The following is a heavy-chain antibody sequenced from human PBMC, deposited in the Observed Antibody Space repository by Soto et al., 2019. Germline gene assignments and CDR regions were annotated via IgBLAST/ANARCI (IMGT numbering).Heavy chain of an antibody. CDR2: FSSTGTTT. D-gene: IGHD2-2*02. CDR1: AFTFSSYY. CDR3: ETYTRPFGC. V-gene: IGHV3-23*01. J-gene: IGHJ4*01. Sequence: EVQLMESGGGLVQPGGSLRISCAASAFTFSSYYLNWVRQAPGKGLEWVSAFSSTGTTTYYADSVKGRFTSSRDNSKITLSLQMDTLSREDTSVYHCETYTRPFGCWGHGTLVTVSS.